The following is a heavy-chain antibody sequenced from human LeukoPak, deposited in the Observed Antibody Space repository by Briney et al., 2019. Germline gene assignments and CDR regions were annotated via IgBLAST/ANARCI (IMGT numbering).Heavy chain of an antibody. CDR1: GFTFSSYA. CDR2: ISYDGSNK. D-gene: IGHD4-17*01. J-gene: IGHJ4*02. CDR3: ARGDVDHYGDSHTFDY. Sequence: GGSLRLSCAASGFTFSSYAMHWVRQAPGKGLEWVAVISYDGSNKYYADSVKGRFTISRDNSKNTLYLQMNSLRAEDTAVYYCARGDVDHYGDSHTFDYWGQGTLVSVSS. V-gene: IGHV3-30-3*01.